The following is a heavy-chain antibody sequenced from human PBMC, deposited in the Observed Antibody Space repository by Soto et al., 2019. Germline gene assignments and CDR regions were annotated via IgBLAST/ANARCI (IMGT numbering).Heavy chain of an antibody. CDR2: ISYDGSNK. Sequence: GGSLRLSCAASGFTFSSYGMHWVRQAPGKGLEWVAVISYDGSNKYYADSVKGRFTISRDNSKNTLYLQMNSLRAEDTAVYYCAKDRGSSSWYSSLFDYWGQGTLVTVSS. CDR1: GFTFSSYG. D-gene: IGHD6-13*01. J-gene: IGHJ4*02. V-gene: IGHV3-30*18. CDR3: AKDRGSSSWYSSLFDY.